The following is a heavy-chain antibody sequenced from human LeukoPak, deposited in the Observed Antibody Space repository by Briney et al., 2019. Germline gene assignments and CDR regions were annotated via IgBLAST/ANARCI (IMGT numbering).Heavy chain of an antibody. Sequence: HSGGSLRLSCAASGFTFSSYGMHWVRQAPGKGLEWVAFIRYDGSNKYYADSVKGRFTISRDNSKNTLYLQMNSLRAEDTAVYYCAKDECSSTSCYSFDYWGQGTLVTVSS. V-gene: IGHV3-30*02. CDR2: IRYDGSNK. D-gene: IGHD2-2*01. CDR1: GFTFSSYG. CDR3: AKDECSSTSCYSFDY. J-gene: IGHJ4*02.